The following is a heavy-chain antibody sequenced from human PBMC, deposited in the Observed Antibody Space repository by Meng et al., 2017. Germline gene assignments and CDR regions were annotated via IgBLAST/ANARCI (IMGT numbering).Heavy chain of an antibody. Sequence: SVKVSCKASGGTFSSYAISWVRQAPGQGLEWMGGIIPIFGTANYAQKFQGRVTITADKSTSTAYMELSSLRSEDTAVYYCASPPRDYYDFSYFDCWGQGTLVTVSS. CDR1: GGTFSSYA. J-gene: IGHJ4*02. V-gene: IGHV1-69*06. CDR2: IIPIFGTA. D-gene: IGHD3-3*01. CDR3: ASPPRDYYDFSYFDC.